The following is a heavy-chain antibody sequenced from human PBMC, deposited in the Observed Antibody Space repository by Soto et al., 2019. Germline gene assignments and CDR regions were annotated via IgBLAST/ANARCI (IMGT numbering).Heavy chain of an antibody. V-gene: IGHV1-69*01. CDR3: ARVVVGSRLSLDY. Sequence: QVQLVQSGAEVKKPGSSVTVSCKASGGTSSSYTISWVRQAPGQGLEWMAGISPIFGTPIYAQKFQDRVTIIADDSTMTAYMQMNRLTSEDTAVYYCARVVVGSRLSLDYWGQGTLVTISS. CDR1: GGTSSSYT. J-gene: IGHJ4*02. D-gene: IGHD1-26*01. CDR2: ISPIFGTP.